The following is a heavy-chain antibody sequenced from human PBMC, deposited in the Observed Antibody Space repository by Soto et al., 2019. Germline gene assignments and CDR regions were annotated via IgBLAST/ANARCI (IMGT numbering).Heavy chain of an antibody. CDR1: GGTFSDYA. CDR2: IMPIFGAP. CDR3: ASWLTEAAIGNYYYGMDV. V-gene: IGHV1-69*12. D-gene: IGHD2-2*01. J-gene: IGHJ6*02. Sequence: QVQLVQSGAEVKKPGSSVKVSCKASGGTFSDYAFSWVRQAPGQGLEWLGGIMPIFGAPDYAQKFQGRVTITADESTRTTYMDMRSLRSEDTAVYYCASWLTEAAIGNYYYGMDVWGQGTTVTVSS.